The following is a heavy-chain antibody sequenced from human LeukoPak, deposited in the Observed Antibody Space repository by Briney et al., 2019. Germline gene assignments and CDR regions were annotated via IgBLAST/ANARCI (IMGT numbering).Heavy chain of an antibody. Sequence: GGSLRLSCAASGFTFSSSSMNWVRQAPGKGLERISYISGRSSIIYYADSVKGRFTISRDNSKNTLNLQVNSLRAEDAAVYYCARGYSSDNWGQGTLVTVSS. D-gene: IGHD2-21*01. CDR2: ISGRSSII. CDR1: GFTFSSSS. J-gene: IGHJ4*02. CDR3: ARGYSSDN. V-gene: IGHV3-48*01.